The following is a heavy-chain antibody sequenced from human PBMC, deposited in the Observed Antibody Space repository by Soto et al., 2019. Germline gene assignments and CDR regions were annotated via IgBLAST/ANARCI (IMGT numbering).Heavy chain of an antibody. CDR3: ARDKGDSLGGYDELLDY. CDR1: GGSITSYY. Sequence: QVQLQESGPGLVKPSETLSLTCNVSGGSITSYYWTWIRQPPGKGLEWIGYMYYSGTPNYNPSLKSRVTISADTSKNQISLKLSSVTAVDTAVYYCARDKGDSLGGYDELLDYWGQGTLVTVSP. D-gene: IGHD5-12*01. V-gene: IGHV4-59*01. CDR2: MYYSGTP. J-gene: IGHJ4*02.